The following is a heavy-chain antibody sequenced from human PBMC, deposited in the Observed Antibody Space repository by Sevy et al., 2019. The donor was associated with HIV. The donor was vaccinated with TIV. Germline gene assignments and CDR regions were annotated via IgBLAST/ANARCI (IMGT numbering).Heavy chain of an antibody. D-gene: IGHD3-22*01. Sequence: ASVKVSCKVSGYSVIEFSMHWVRQAPGEGLEWMGTFDPEDDETIYAQKIQGRVTMTEDTSTDTAYMELSSLRSEDTAVYYCATTKDYYDSSGYPFDYWGQGTLVTVSS. CDR3: ATTKDYYDSSGYPFDY. V-gene: IGHV1-24*01. J-gene: IGHJ4*02. CDR2: FDPEDDET. CDR1: GYSVIEFS.